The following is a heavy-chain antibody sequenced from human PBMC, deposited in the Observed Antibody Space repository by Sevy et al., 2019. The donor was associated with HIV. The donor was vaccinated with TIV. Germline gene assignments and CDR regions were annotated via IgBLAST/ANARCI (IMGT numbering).Heavy chain of an antibody. Sequence: GGSLRLSCAASGFTFSSYDMHWVRQATGKGLEWVSAIGTAGDTYYPGSVKGRFTISRENAKNSLYLQMNSLRAGDTAVYYCARGRPGSGSSDAFDIWGQRTMVTVSS. D-gene: IGHD3-10*01. V-gene: IGHV3-13*01. CDR1: GFTFSSYD. J-gene: IGHJ3*02. CDR2: IGTAGDT. CDR3: ARGRPGSGSSDAFDI.